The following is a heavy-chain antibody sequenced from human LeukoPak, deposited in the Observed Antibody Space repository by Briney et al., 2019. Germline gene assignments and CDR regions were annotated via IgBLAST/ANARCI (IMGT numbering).Heavy chain of an antibody. J-gene: IGHJ3*02. CDR3: AREVDYYDSSGYFTGAFDI. D-gene: IGHD3-22*01. V-gene: IGHV1-69*05. CDR2: IIPIFGTA. Sequence: SSVKVSCKASGGTFSSYAISWVRQAPGQGLEWMGGIIPIFGTANYAQKFQGRVTITTDESTSTAYMELSSLRSEDTAVYYCAREVDYYDSSGYFTGAFDIWAKGQWSPSLQ. CDR1: GGTFSSYA.